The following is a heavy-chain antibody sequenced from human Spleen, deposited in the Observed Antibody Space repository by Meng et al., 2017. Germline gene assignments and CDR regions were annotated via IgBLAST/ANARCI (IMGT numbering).Heavy chain of an antibody. CDR2: ISPFNANT. V-gene: IGHV1-18*01. CDR1: CYTFPSFG. J-gene: IGHJ5*02. Sequence: QVPLVQSGAAVRNPGASGKASCNASCYTFPSFGIRWVRQAPGQGLEWMGWISPFNANTHSAQKLQGRVTMTTDTSTNTAYMELRSLRSGDTAVYYCARALGRFDPWGQGTLVTVSS. D-gene: IGHD3-16*01. CDR3: ARALGRFDP.